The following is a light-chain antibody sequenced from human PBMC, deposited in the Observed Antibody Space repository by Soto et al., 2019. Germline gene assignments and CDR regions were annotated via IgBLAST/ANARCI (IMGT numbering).Light chain of an antibody. V-gene: IGKV1-5*01. J-gene: IGKJ1*01. CDR1: QTIERW. CDR2: DVS. CDR3: QQFKSCTWT. Sequence: DIPMTQSPSTLSASVGDRVTITCRASQTIERWLAWYQQKPGKAPKLLLYDVSSLESGVPSRFSGSGSATEFILTINGLQPDDFATYFCQQFKSCTWTFGQGTKVEVK.